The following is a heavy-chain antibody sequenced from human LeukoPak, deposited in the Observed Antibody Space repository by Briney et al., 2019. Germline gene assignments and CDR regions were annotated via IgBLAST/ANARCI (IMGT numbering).Heavy chain of an antibody. Sequence: SVKVSCKASGYTFTDYYIYWVRQAPGQGLEWMGGIIPIFGTANYAQKFQGRVTITTDESTSTAYMELSSLRSEDTAVYYCARPRGTDSSGYLYWGQGTLVTVSS. J-gene: IGHJ4*02. CDR3: ARPRGTDSSGYLY. CDR1: GYTFTDYY. D-gene: IGHD3-22*01. V-gene: IGHV1-69*05. CDR2: IIPIFGTA.